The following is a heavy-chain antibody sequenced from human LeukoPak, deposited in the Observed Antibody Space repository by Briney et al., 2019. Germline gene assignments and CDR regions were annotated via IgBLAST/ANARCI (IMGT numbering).Heavy chain of an antibody. CDR3: ARVPTYKYSNRRRYWFDP. CDR1: GFTFCSYG. V-gene: IGHV3-33*01. D-gene: IGHD4-11*01. CDR2: IWYDGSNK. Sequence: GVSLRLSCAASGFTFCSYGMHWVRQAPGKGLEWVAVIWYDGSNKYYGDSVKGRFTISRDNSKNTLYLQMNSLRAEDTAVYYCARVPTYKYSNRRRYWFDPWGQGTLVTVSS. J-gene: IGHJ5*02.